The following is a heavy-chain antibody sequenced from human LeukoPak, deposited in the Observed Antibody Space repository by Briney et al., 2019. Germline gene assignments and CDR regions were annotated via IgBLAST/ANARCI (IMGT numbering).Heavy chain of an antibody. CDR3: AKVSIGYGSGSYYPNFDY. V-gene: IGHV3-30*18. CDR1: GFTFSTYG. D-gene: IGHD3-10*01. Sequence: PGGSLRLSCAASGFTFSTYGMHWVRQAPGKGLEWVALISYDGSNKYYADSVKGRFTISRDNSKNTLYLQMNSLRAEDTAVYYCAKVSIGYGSGSYYPNFDYWGQGTLVTVSS. J-gene: IGHJ4*02. CDR2: ISYDGSNK.